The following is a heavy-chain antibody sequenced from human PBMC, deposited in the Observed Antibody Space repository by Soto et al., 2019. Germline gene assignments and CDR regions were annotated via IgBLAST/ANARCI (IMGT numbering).Heavy chain of an antibody. CDR2: IYYSGST. Sequence: QVQLQESGPGLVKPSETLSLTCTVSGGSISSYYWSWIRQPPGMGLEWIGYIYYSGSTNYNPSLKSRVTISVDTSKNQFSLKLSSVTAADTAVYYCAGIAALLFDYWGQGTLVTVSS. V-gene: IGHV4-59*08. CDR1: GGSISSYY. D-gene: IGHD6-6*01. J-gene: IGHJ4*02. CDR3: AGIAALLFDY.